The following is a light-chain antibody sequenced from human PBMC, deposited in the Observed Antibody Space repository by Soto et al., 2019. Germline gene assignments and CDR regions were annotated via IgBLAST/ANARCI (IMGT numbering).Light chain of an antibody. V-gene: IGKV3D-15*01. CDR1: QSVSIN. Sequence: EIVMTQSPGTLSVSPGERATLSFRASQSVSINLAWYQQKPGQAPRLLIYDASTRATGIPARFSGSGSGTEFTLTISSLQSEDFAFYYCQQFHYWWTFGQGTKVDI. J-gene: IGKJ1*01. CDR2: DAS. CDR3: QQFHYWWT.